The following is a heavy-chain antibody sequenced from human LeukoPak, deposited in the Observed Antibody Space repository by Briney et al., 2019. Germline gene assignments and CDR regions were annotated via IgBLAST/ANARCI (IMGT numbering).Heavy chain of an antibody. CDR3: ARHVHVSMIVVILSDYFDY. CDR1: GGSISSNNW. CDR2: IYHSGNT. V-gene: IGHV4-4*02. Sequence: SETLSLTCAVSGGSISSNNWWNWVRQPPGKGLEWIGEIYHSGNTYYNPSLKSRVTMSVDKSKNQFSLELTSVTAADTAVYYCARHVHVSMIVVILSDYFDYWGRGTLVSVSS. J-gene: IGHJ4*02. D-gene: IGHD3-22*01.